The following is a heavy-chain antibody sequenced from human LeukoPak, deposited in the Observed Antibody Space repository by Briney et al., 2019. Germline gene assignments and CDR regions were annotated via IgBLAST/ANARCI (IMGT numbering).Heavy chain of an antibody. CDR1: GGSISSGGYY. Sequence: SETLSLTCTVSGGSISSGGYYWSWIRQHPGKGLEWIGYIYYSGSTYYNPSLKSRVTISVDTSKNQFSLKLSSVTAADTAVYYCASIAVVADIYDPFFDYWGQGTLVTVSS. V-gene: IGHV4-31*03. D-gene: IGHD2-15*01. J-gene: IGHJ4*02. CDR3: ASIAVVADIYDPFFDY. CDR2: IYYSGST.